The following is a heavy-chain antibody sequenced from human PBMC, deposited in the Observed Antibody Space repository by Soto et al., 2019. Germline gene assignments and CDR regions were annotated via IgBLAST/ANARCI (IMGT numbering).Heavy chain of an antibody. J-gene: IGHJ5*02. CDR1: GGSISSGGYY. Sequence: LSLTCTVSGGSISSGGYYWSWIRQHPGKGLEWIGYIYYSGSTYYNPSLKSRVTISVDTSKNQFSLKLSSVTAADTAVYYCARDRPPRGTGTTCCPIDPWGQGTLVTVSS. CDR3: ARDRPPRGTGTTCCPIDP. D-gene: IGHD1-1*01. V-gene: IGHV4-31*03. CDR2: IYYSGST.